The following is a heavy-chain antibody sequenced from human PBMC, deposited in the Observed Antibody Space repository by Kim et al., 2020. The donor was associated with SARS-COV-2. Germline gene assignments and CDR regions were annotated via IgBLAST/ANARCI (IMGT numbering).Heavy chain of an antibody. Sequence: KSRVTISVDTSKNQFSLKLSSVTAADTAVYYCARGGAWVGSSEYYYYMDVWGKGTTVTVSS. CDR3: ARGGAWVGSSEYYYYMDV. V-gene: IGHV4-59*09. D-gene: IGHD1-26*01. J-gene: IGHJ6*03.